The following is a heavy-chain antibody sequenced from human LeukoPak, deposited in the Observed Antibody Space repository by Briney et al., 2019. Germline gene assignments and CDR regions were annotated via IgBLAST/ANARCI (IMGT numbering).Heavy chain of an antibody. CDR2: IYYSGST. CDR1: SGSISSSSYY. CDR3: ARLGLRITMIVVAEPDYFDY. V-gene: IGHV4-39*01. J-gene: IGHJ4*02. Sequence: SSETLSLTCTVSSGSISSSSYYWGWIRQPPGKGLEWIGSIYYSGSTYYNPSLKSRVTISVDTSKNQFSLKLSSVTAADTAVYYCARLGLRITMIVVAEPDYFDYWGQGTLVTVSS. D-gene: IGHD3-22*01.